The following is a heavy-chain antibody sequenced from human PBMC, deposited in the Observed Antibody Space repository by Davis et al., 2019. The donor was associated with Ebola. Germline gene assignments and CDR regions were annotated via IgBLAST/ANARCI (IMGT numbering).Heavy chain of an antibody. V-gene: IGHV1-2*02. CDR2: INPNSGGT. CDR1: GYSFTGYS. Sequence: ASVKVSCKASGYSFTGYSMHWVRQAPGQGLEWMGGINPNSGGTNYAQKFQGRVTMTRDTSISTAYMELSRLRSDDTAVYYCASAHIVVVPAAYYYYYGMDVWGQGTTVTVSS. J-gene: IGHJ6*02. D-gene: IGHD2-2*01. CDR3: ASAHIVVVPAAYYYYYGMDV.